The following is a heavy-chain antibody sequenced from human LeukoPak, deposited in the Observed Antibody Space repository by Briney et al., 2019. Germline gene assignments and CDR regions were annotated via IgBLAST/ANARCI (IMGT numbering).Heavy chain of an antibody. Sequence: QSGGSLGLSCAASGFTFSSYGMYWVRQAPGKGLEWVAFIRYDGSNKYYADSVKGRFTISRDNSKNTLYLQMKSLRAEDTAVYYCARTVGASGLAFDYWGQGTLVTVSS. J-gene: IGHJ4*02. D-gene: IGHD1-26*01. CDR1: GFTFSSYG. CDR2: IRYDGSNK. V-gene: IGHV3-30*02. CDR3: ARTVGASGLAFDY.